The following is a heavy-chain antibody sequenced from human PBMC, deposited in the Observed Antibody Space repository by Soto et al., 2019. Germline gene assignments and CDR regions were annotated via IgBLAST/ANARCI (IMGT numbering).Heavy chain of an antibody. Sequence: ASVKVSCQPSGYSFSHFYVHWVRQAPGQGLEWMGIIDPSSGTTSYTQKFQERVTMTRDTSMSTVYMELSRLRSEDTAVYYCARGAVVVPNGLIAGMDVWGLGTTVTVSS. CDR2: IDPSSGTT. CDR3: ARGAVVVPNGLIAGMDV. D-gene: IGHD2-15*01. V-gene: IGHV1-46*01. CDR1: GYSFSHFY. J-gene: IGHJ6*02.